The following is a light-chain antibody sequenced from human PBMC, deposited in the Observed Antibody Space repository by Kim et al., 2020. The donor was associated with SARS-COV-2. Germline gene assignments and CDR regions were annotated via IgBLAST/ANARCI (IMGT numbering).Light chain of an antibody. V-gene: IGKV1-5*03. J-gene: IGKJ3*01. Sequence: AAVGDRVTITCRASQSSSSWLAWYQQKPEKAPKLLIYKASSLESGVPSRFSGSGSGTEFTLTISSLQPDDFATYYCQQYNSYLFTFGPGTKVDIK. CDR1: QSSSSW. CDR3: QQYNSYLFT. CDR2: KAS.